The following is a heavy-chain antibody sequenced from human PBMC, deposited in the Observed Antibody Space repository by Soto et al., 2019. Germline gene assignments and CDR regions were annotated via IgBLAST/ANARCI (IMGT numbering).Heavy chain of an antibody. CDR1: GFTFSRNG. V-gene: IGHV3-33*01. CDR2: IWYDGSKK. J-gene: IGHJ6*02. Sequence: ESGGGVVQPGRSLRLSCAASGFTFSRNGMHWVRQAPGKGRAWVAVIWYDGSKKYYADSVKGRFTISRDNSKNTVYLQINSLRAEDMAVYYCGREHLFDCGMDVWCQGTAVTVSS. CDR3: GREHLFDCGMDV.